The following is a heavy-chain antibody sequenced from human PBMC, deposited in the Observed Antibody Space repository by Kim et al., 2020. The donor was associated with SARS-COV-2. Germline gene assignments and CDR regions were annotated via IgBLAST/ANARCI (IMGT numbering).Heavy chain of an antibody. V-gene: IGHV1-46*01. CDR2: INPSGGST. Sequence: ASVKVSCKASGYTFTSYYMHWVRQAPGQGLEWMGIINPSGGSTSYAQKFQGRVTMTRDTSTSTVYMELSSLRSEDTAVYYCARDVTIFGVVYGWYYYGMDVWGQGTTVTVSS. D-gene: IGHD3-3*01. CDR3: ARDVTIFGVVYGWYYYGMDV. CDR1: GYTFTSYY. J-gene: IGHJ6*02.